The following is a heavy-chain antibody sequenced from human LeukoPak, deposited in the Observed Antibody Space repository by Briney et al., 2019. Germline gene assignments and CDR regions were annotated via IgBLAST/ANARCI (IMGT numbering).Heavy chain of an antibody. CDR1: GGSFSGYY. Sequence: SETLSLTCAVYGGSFSGYYWSWIRQPPGKGQEWIGEINHSGSTNYNPSLKSRVTISVDTSKNQFSLKLSSVTAADTAVYYCARGSSMWGRGLLGYWGQGTLVTVSS. V-gene: IGHV4-34*01. D-gene: IGHD1-26*01. CDR3: ARGSSMWGRGLLGY. J-gene: IGHJ4*02. CDR2: INHSGST.